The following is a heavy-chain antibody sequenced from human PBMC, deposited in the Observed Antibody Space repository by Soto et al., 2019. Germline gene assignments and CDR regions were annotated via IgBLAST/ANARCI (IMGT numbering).Heavy chain of an antibody. CDR1: GDSFSAFY. J-gene: IGHJ6*03. D-gene: IGHD5-12*01. CDR2: INPNGGAT. Sequence: QVQLVQSGAEVKKPGASVKVSCKTSGDSFSAFYLHWVRHAPGQGLEWLGWINPNGGATKYAQKFRGRVAMTRDTSIRTAYLDLSSLRSDATAIYYCARESGGATSTLDYYYFYMDVWGKGTTVTVSS. CDR3: ARESGGATSTLDYYYFYMDV. V-gene: IGHV1-2*02.